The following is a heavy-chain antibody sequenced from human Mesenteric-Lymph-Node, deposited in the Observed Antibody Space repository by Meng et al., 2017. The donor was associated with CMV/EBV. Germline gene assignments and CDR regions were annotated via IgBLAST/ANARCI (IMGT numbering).Heavy chain of an antibody. CDR2: ISGSSYVT. D-gene: IGHD3-3*01. J-gene: IGHJ4*02. Sequence: SRFTFSNYAMNWVRQAPGKGLEWISAISGSSYVTKYADSMKGRFTISRDNSKNTVYLQMNNLRGEDTAIYYCAKLYYDSWSGFTYFDSWGQGTLVTVSS. CDR1: RFTFSNYA. CDR3: AKLYYDSWSGFTYFDS. V-gene: IGHV3-23*01.